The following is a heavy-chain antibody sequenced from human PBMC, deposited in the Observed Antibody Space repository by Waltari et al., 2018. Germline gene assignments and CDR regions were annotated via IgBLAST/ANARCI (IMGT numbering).Heavy chain of an antibody. J-gene: IGHJ5*02. Sequence: QVQLQESGPGLVKPSETLSLICSVSGGSIRTPFWGWIRQPPGKTLEWIGNIYSSGSTNYNPSLTSRVTISLDMSKNQFSLKLRSVSAADTAVYYCARASYGSGSSWFDPWGQGNLVTVSS. CDR1: GGSIRTPF. V-gene: IGHV4-59*11. D-gene: IGHD3-10*01. CDR3: ARASYGSGSSWFDP. CDR2: IYSSGST.